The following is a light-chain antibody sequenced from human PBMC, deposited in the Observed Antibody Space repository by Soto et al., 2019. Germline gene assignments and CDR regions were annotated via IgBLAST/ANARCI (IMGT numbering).Light chain of an antibody. J-gene: IGLJ1*01. CDR2: DVS. CDR1: SSDVGDYNY. Sequence: QSALTQPASVSGSPGQSITISCTGTSSDVGDYNYVSWYQQHPGKAPKLMIYDVSNRPSGVSNRFSGSKSGNTASLTISGLQAEDESDYYRSSYTSSSTLYVFGPGTKVTVL. V-gene: IGLV2-14*01. CDR3: SSYTSSSTLYV.